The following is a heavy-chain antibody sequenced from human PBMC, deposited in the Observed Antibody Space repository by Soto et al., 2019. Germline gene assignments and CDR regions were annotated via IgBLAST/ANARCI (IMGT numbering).Heavy chain of an antibody. J-gene: IGHJ4*02. Sequence: QLQLQESGPGLVKPSETLSLTCTVSGGSISSSSYYWGWIRPPPGKGLEWIGSIYYSGSTYYNPSLKSRVTIAVDTSKNQCSLKLSSVTAADTAVYYCARNPPGDYMWGSYHTYYFDYWGQGTLVTVSS. CDR1: GGSISSSSYY. D-gene: IGHD3-16*02. V-gene: IGHV4-39*01. CDR2: IYYSGST. CDR3: ARNPPGDYMWGSYHTYYFDY.